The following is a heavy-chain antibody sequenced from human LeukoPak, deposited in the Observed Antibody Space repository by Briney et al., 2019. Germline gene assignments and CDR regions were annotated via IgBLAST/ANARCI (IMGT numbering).Heavy chain of an antibody. CDR2: IYDSGST. CDR1: GASFSGNY. J-gene: IGHJ5*02. D-gene: IGHD6-19*01. CDR3: ARGVSGWYQVNWFDP. V-gene: IGHV4-59*08. Sequence: PSETLSLTCTVSGASFSGNYWGWIRQPPGKGLEWIGYIYDSGSTRYNPSLESRVTLSVDTSKKEFFLKLSSVTAADTATYYCARGVSGWYQVNWFDPWGQGTPVTVSS.